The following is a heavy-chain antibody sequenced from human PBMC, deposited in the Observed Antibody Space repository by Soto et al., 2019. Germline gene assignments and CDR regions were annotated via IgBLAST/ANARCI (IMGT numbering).Heavy chain of an antibody. CDR1: GYNFFDYG. CDR3: ARGRTVSSIGPLLV. V-gene: IGHV1-18*01. CDR2: VSPKSGNT. J-gene: IGHJ1*01. Sequence: QIQLVQSGAEVKKPGASVKVSCKASGYNFFDYGVSWVRQAPGQGLEWMGWVSPKSGNTDYARKVQCRVNMTTDTSTRTAYIELRGLRSAGTAVYYCARGRTVSSIGPLLVWGQGTLVSVSS. D-gene: IGHD1-1*01.